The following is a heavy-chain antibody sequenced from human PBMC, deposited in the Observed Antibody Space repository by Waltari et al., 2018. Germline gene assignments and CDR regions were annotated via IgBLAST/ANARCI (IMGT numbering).Heavy chain of an antibody. CDR1: GGSTSSSSYY. Sequence: QLQLQESGPGLVKPSETLSLTCTVPGGSTSSSSYYWGWIRKPPGQGLEWIGSIDYSGSTYYNPSLKSRVTISVDTSKNQFSLQLSSVTAADTAVYYCARDMTVTRYYYYYYGMDVWGQGTTVTVSS. CDR2: IDYSGST. D-gene: IGHD4-17*01. V-gene: IGHV4-39*07. CDR3: ARDMTVTRYYYYYYGMDV. J-gene: IGHJ6*02.